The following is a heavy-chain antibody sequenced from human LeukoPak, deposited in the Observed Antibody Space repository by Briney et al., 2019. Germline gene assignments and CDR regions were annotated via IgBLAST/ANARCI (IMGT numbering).Heavy chain of an antibody. CDR1: GGSISSSSYY. V-gene: IGHV4-39*01. J-gene: IGHJ4*02. CDR2: IYYSGST. D-gene: IGHD3-22*01. CDR3: ASTDSSGYHFDY. Sequence: SETLSLTCTVSGGSISSSSYYWGWIRQPPGKGLEWIGNIYYSGSTYYNPSLKSRVTISVDTSKNQFSLKLSSVTAADTAVFYCASTDSSGYHFDYRGQGTLVTVSS.